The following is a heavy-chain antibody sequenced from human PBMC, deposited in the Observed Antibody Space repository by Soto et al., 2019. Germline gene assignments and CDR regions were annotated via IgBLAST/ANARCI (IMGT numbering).Heavy chain of an antibody. J-gene: IGHJ1*01. CDR2: ISAYNGNT. Sequence: QVQLVQSGAEVKKPGASVKVSCKASGYTFTSYGISWVRQAPGQGLEWMGWISAYNGNTNYAQNLQGRVTMTTDTSTSTAYMELRSLRSDDTAVYYCARALKRIAAAGSAEYFQHWGQGTLVTVSS. V-gene: IGHV1-18*01. D-gene: IGHD6-13*01. CDR3: ARALKRIAAAGSAEYFQH. CDR1: GYTFTSYG.